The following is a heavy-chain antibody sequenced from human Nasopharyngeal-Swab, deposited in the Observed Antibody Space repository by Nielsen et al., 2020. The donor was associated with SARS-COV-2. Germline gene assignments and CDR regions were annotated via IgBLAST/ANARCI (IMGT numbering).Heavy chain of an antibody. CDR3: ARERGRGGIWNYYYYMDV. J-gene: IGHJ6*03. Sequence: GSLRLSCTVSGGSISSSSYYWGWIRQPPGKGLEWIGSIYYSGSTYYNPSLKSRVTISVDTSKNQFSLKLSSVTAADTAVYYCARERGRGGIWNYYYYMDVWGKGTTVTVSS. CDR2: IYYSGST. CDR1: GGSISSSSYY. D-gene: IGHD3-10*01. V-gene: IGHV4-39*07.